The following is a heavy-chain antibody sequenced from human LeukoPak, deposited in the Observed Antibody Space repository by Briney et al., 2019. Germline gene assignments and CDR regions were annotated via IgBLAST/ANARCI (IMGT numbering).Heavy chain of an antibody. CDR2: ISRSGSTI. J-gene: IGHJ4*02. Sequence: GGSLRLSCAASGFTFSNAWMSWVRQAPGKGLEWVSYISRSGSTIFYADSVKGRFTISRDNAKNSVSLQMNSLRAEDTAVYYCAKDPDCTSGVCYTFFDYWGQGTLVTVSS. CDR1: GFTFSNAW. D-gene: IGHD2-8*01. CDR3: AKDPDCTSGVCYTFFDY. V-gene: IGHV3-11*01.